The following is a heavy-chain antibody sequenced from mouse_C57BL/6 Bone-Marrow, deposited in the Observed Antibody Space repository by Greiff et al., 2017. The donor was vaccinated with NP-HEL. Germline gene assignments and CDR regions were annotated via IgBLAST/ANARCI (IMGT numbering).Heavy chain of an antibody. CDR1: GYTFTSYD. V-gene: IGHV1-85*01. CDR3: ARGEVYYDYYGPAY. Sequence: VQLQQSGPELVKPGASVKLSCKASGYTFTSYDINWVKQRPGQGLEWIGWIYPRDGSTKYNEKFKGKATLTVDTSSSTAYMELHSLTSEDSAVYVCARGEVYYDYYGPAYWGQGTLVTVSA. CDR2: IYPRDGST. D-gene: IGHD2-4*01. J-gene: IGHJ3*01.